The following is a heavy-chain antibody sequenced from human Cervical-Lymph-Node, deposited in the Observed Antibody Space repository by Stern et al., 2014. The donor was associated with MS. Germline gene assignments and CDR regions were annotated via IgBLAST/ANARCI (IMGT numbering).Heavy chain of an antibody. CDR2: INPSGAT. CDR3: AVRYCSGGRCYSVPDV. J-gene: IGHJ6*02. CDR1: EDTHSNYL. Sequence: QVQLVQSGAEVKKPVASGKVSCKGSEDTHSNYLIHWVRQAPGKRPAWMGVINPSGATNYAQKVQDRVTMTTDASTSTFYMELSRLRSEDTAVYYCAVRYCSGGRCYSVPDVWGQGTTVIVSS. D-gene: IGHD2-15*01. V-gene: IGHV1-46*01.